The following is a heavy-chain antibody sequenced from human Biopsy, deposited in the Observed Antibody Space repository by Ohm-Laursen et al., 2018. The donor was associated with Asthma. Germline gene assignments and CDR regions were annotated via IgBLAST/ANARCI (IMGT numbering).Heavy chain of an antibody. CDR1: GDSIDSGDYS. D-gene: IGHD2-21*02. Sequence: SQTLSFTSAVSGDSIDSGDYSWPWIRQSPGVGLEWIGYIYRNGDTYYNPTLTNRATISIDRSKNQFSLRLRIVTAADTAVYYCARGWNCGGDCYSLDSWGQGTLVTVSS. CDR3: ARGWNCGGDCYSLDS. CDR2: IYRNGDT. V-gene: IGHV4-30-2*06. J-gene: IGHJ4*02.